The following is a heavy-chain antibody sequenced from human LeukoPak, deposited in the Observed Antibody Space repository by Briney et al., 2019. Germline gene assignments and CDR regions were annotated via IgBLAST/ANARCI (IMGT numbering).Heavy chain of an antibody. Sequence: GGSLRLSCAASGFTFSSYAMSWVRQAPGKGLEWVSAVSGSGGSTYYTDSVKGRFTISRDNSKNTLYLQMNSLRAEDTAVYYCAKGGPPEQWLVPLPFAYWGQGTLVTASS. CDR3: AKGGPPEQWLVPLPFAY. J-gene: IGHJ4*02. CDR1: GFTFSSYA. CDR2: VSGSGGST. D-gene: IGHD6-19*01. V-gene: IGHV3-23*01.